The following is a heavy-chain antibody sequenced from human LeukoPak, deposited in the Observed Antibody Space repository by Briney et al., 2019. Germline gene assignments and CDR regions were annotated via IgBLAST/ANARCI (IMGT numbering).Heavy chain of an antibody. Sequence: PSETLSLTCAVYGGSFSGYYWSWVRQAPGKGLEWVSFIYSAGSTHYSDSVKGRFTISIDNSKNTLYLQMNSLRAEDTAVYYCARRAGAYTHPYDYWGQGTLVTVS. CDR2: IYSAGST. V-gene: IGHV3-53*01. J-gene: IGHJ4*02. CDR3: ARRAGAYTHPYDY. D-gene: IGHD3-16*01. CDR1: GGSFSGYY.